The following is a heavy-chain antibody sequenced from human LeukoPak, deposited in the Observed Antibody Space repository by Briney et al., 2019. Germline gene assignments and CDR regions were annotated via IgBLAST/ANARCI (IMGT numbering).Heavy chain of an antibody. CDR3: ARGRTHYYDSSGYVAWFDP. V-gene: IGHV1-69*04. CDR1: GGAFSSYA. Sequence: SVKVSCKASGGAFSSYAISWVRQAPGQGLEWMGRIIPIFGIANYAQKFQGRVTITADKSTSTAYMELSSLRSEDTAVYYCARGRTHYYDSSGYVAWFDPWGQGTLVTVSS. J-gene: IGHJ5*02. D-gene: IGHD3-22*01. CDR2: IIPIFGIA.